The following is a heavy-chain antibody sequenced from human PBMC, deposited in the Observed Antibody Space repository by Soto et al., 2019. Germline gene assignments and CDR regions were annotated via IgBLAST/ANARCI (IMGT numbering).Heavy chain of an antibody. CDR3: ARDAAIFGVVSNKYYFDY. CDR2: INPSGGST. J-gene: IGHJ4*02. D-gene: IGHD3-3*02. V-gene: IGHV1-46*01. Sequence: ASVKVSCKASGYTFTSYYMHWVRQAPGQGLEWMGIINPSGGSTSYAQKFQGRVTMTRDTSTSTVYMELSSLRSEDTAVYYCARDAAIFGVVSNKYYFDYWGQGTLVTVSS. CDR1: GYTFTSYY.